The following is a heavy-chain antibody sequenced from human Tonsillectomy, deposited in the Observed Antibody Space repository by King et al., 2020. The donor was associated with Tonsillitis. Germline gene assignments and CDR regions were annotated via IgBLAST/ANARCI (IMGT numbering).Heavy chain of an antibody. J-gene: IGHJ4*02. V-gene: IGHV1-58*01. CDR2: IVVGSGNT. D-gene: IGHD1-26*01. Sequence: QLVESGPEVKKPGTSVRVSCKASGFTFTSSAVQWVRQARGQRLEWIGWIVVGSGNTNYAQKFQERVTITRDMSTSTAYMELSSLKSEDTAVYYCAAGSEWELTFDFWGQGTLVTVSS. CDR3: AAGSEWELTFDF. CDR1: GFTFTSSA.